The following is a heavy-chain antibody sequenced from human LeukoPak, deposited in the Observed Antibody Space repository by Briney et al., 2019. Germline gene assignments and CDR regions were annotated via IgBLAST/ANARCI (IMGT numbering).Heavy chain of an antibody. D-gene: IGHD5-12*01. Sequence: PGGSLRLSCAASGFTFSSYGMHWVRQAPGKGLEWVAVISYDGSNKYYADSVKGRFTISRDNSKNTLYLQMNSLRAEDTAVYYCARANGYSGYDPYYYYYGMDVWGQGTTVTVSS. V-gene: IGHV3-30*03. CDR2: ISYDGSNK. CDR1: GFTFSSYG. J-gene: IGHJ6*02. CDR3: ARANGYSGYDPYYYYYGMDV.